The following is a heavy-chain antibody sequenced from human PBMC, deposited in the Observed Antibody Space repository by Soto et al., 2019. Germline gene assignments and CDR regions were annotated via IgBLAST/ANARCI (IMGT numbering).Heavy chain of an antibody. CDR1: GGSISSGGYC. V-gene: IGHV4-31*03. J-gene: IGHJ5*02. CDR3: ARDGGGGGNSGWFDP. Sequence: QVQLQESGPGLVKPSQTLSLTCTVSGGSISSGGYCWSWIRQHPGKGLEWIGYIYYSGSTYYNPSLKSRVTISVDTSKNQFSLKLSSVTAADTAVYYCARDGGGGGNSGWFDPWGQGTLVTVSS. CDR2: IYYSGST. D-gene: IGHD3-16*01.